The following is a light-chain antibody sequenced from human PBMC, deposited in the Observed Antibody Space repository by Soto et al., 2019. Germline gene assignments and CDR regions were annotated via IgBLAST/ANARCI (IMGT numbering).Light chain of an antibody. CDR2: AAS. CDR3: HQYGSSPYT. V-gene: IGKV3-20*01. Sequence: EIVLTQSPGTLSLSPGERATLSCRASQSVSSSYLAWYQQKPGQAPRLLLYAASSRATGISYRFSGSGSGTDFTLTISRLKPEDFAVYYCHQYGSSPYTFGRGTKLEIK. J-gene: IGKJ2*01. CDR1: QSVSSSY.